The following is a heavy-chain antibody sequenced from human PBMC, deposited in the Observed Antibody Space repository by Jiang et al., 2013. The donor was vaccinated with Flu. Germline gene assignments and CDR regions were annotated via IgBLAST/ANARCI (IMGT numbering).Heavy chain of an antibody. D-gene: IGHD6-19*01. V-gene: IGHV1-46*01. Sequence: SGAEVKKPGASVKVSCKASGYTFTSYYMHWVRQAPGQGLEWMGIINPSGGSTSYAQKFQGRVTMTRDTSTSTVYMELSSLRSEDTAVYYCARGSIAVAGTLHFDYWGQGTLVTVSS. CDR1: GYTFTSYY. J-gene: IGHJ4*02. CDR2: INPSGGST. CDR3: ARGSIAVAGTLHFDY.